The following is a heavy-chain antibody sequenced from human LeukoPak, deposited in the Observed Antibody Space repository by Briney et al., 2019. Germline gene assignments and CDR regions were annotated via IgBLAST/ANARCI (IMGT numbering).Heavy chain of an antibody. CDR1: GYTFTDYY. CDR3: ARDFSQYTGY. D-gene: IGHD2-2*02. CDR2: IYPNSGGT. V-gene: IGHV1-2*02. J-gene: IGHJ4*02. Sequence: ASVKVSCKASGYTFTDYYIHWVRKAPGQGLEWMVWIYPNSGGTNYAQKFQGRVTMTRDTSITTAYMELTRLRSDDTAVYYCARDFSQYTGYWGQGTLVTVSS.